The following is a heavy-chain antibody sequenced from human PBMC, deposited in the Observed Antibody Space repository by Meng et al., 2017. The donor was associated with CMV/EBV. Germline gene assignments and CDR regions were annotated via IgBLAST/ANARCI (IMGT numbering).Heavy chain of an antibody. D-gene: IGHD2-21*02. CDR2: IYYSGST. Sequence: QLQLQESGRGLVTPSQTRAIRCMLSGRSISSGDYYWSSIRQPPGKGLEWIGYIYYSGSTYYNPSLKSRVTISVDTSKNQFSLKLSSVTAADTAVYYCAREGDNPFDYWGQGTLVTVSS. J-gene: IGHJ4*02. CDR3: AREGDNPFDY. CDR1: GRSISSGDYY. V-gene: IGHV4-30-4*08.